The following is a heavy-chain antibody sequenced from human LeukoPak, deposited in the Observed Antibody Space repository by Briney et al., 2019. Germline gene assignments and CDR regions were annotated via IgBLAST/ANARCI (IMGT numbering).Heavy chain of an antibody. CDR2: ISGSGGST. J-gene: IGHJ4*02. Sequence: GGSLRLSCAASGFTFSTYAMSWVRQAPGKGLEWVSAISGSGGSTYYTDSVKGRFTISRDNSKNTLYLQMNSLRAEDTAVYYCARRAGDYSHPYDYWGQGTLVTVSS. V-gene: IGHV3-23*01. CDR3: ARRAGDYSHPYDY. D-gene: IGHD3-22*01. CDR1: GFTFSTYA.